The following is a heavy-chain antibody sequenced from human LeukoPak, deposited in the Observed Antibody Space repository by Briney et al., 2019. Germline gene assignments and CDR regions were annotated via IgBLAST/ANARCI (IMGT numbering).Heavy chain of an antibody. D-gene: IGHD6-13*01. Sequence: GGSLRLSCTASGFNFGDYAMSWVRQAPGKGLEWGGFIRSKAYGGTTEYAASVKGRFTISRDDSKSIAYLQMNSLKTEDTGVYYCTRDSRSGYSSRGGDYWGQGTLVTVSS. CDR1: GFNFGDYA. CDR3: TRDSRSGYSSRGGDY. J-gene: IGHJ4*02. V-gene: IGHV3-49*04. CDR2: IRSKAYGGTT.